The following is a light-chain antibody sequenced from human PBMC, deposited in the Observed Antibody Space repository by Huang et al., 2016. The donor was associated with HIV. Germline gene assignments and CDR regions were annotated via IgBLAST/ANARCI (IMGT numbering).Light chain of an antibody. CDR1: QSVSNK. CDR2: GGS. CDR3: QHYNNWPPWT. J-gene: IGKJ1*01. Sequence: EIVMTQSPATLSVSPGERATLSCRASQSVSNKIAWYQQKPGQTPRLLIHGGSTRATGIAAKFSGRCSGTDFTLTITSLQPEDSAVYYCQHYNNWPPWTFGPGTQVEI. V-gene: IGKV3D-15*01.